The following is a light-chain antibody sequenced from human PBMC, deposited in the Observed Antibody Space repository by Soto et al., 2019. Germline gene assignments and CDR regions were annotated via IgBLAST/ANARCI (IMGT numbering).Light chain of an antibody. Sequence: IVLTQSPATLSLSPGERSTLSCRTSQSIXNSYRAWYQQSPGKAPRLLXDGAYNRATGIPDRFSGSGSGTDFTLPISRLEPEYFAMYYCQQYGGSPWTFGQGTKVDIK. J-gene: IGKJ1*01. CDR2: GAY. CDR1: QSIXNSY. V-gene: IGKV3-20*01. CDR3: QQYGGSPWT.